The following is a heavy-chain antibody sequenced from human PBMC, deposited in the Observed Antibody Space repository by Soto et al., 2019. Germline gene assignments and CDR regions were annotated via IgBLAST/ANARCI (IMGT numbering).Heavy chain of an antibody. CDR1: GYTFTGYY. CDR2: INPNSGGT. CDR3: ARDLEGGYDSKGLYYYGMDV. J-gene: IGHJ6*02. Sequence: ASVKVSCKASGYTFTGYYMHWVRQAPGQGLEWMGWINPNSGGTNYAQKFQGWVTMTRDTSISTAYMELSRLRSDDTAVYYCARDLEGGYDSKGLYYYGMDVWGQGTTVTVSS. D-gene: IGHD5-12*01. V-gene: IGHV1-2*04.